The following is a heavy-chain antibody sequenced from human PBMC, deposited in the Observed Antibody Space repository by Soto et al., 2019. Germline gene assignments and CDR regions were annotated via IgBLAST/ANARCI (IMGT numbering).Heavy chain of an antibody. D-gene: IGHD2-8*01. CDR1: GGSINSNYY. CDR3: ARHPGYTVPTVYATHYFDY. V-gene: IGHV4-39*01. Sequence: QLQLQESGPGLVKPSETLSLTCTVSGGSINSNYYWGWIRQPPGKELEWIGSIYYSGSTYYNPSLKSRVTISVDTSKNQFSLKLSSVPAADTAMYYCARHPGYTVPTVYATHYFDYWGQGILVTVSS. J-gene: IGHJ4*02. CDR2: IYYSGST.